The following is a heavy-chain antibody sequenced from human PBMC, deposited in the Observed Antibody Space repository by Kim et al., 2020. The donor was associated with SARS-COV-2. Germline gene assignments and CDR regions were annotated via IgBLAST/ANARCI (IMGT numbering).Heavy chain of an antibody. Sequence: ASVKVSCKASGYTFSSYAMNWVRQAPGQGLEWMGWINTKKGKPMYAQGFTGRLVFSLDTSVSTAFLQNPSLKAEDTAVYYCAIAEDSTTYAFAFDIWGQG. CDR3: AIAEDSTTYAFAFDI. D-gene: IGHD3-16*01. V-gene: IGHV7-4-1*01. CDR1: GYTFSSYA. CDR2: INTKKGKP. J-gene: IGHJ3*02.